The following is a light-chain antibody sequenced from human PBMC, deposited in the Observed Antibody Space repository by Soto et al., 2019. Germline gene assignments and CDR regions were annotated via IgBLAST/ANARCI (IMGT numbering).Light chain of an antibody. Sequence: EIVLTQSPGTLSLSPGERATLSCRASQTVSDNYLAWYQQKPGQAPRLLIYGASNRATAIPDRFSGGGFGTDFTLTISRLEPEDFAVYFCQQYSRSPVTFAQGTKVEIK. CDR2: GAS. CDR1: QTVSDNY. V-gene: IGKV3-20*01. J-gene: IGKJ1*01. CDR3: QQYSRSPVT.